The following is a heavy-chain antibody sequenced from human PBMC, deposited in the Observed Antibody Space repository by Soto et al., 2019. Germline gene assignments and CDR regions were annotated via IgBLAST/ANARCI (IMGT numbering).Heavy chain of an antibody. CDR3: ATRTITLPH. V-gene: IGHV3-66*01. Sequence: EVHLVESGGGLVQPGGSLRLSCAASRFAVSDNYMSWVRQAPGKGLEFVSLIYSGGTTRYADSVKGRFTISRDNSKNTLYLQMNNLRAEDTAVYYCATRTITLPHGGQGTLFTVSS. D-gene: IGHD3-3*01. J-gene: IGHJ4*02. CDR2: IYSGGTT. CDR1: RFAVSDNY.